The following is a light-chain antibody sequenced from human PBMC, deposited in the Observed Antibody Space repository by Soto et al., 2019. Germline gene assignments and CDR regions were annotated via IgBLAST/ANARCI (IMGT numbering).Light chain of an antibody. Sequence: EIVLTQSPGTLSLSPGERATLSCRASQSVSSSHLAWYQQKPGQAPRLLIYGASSRATGIPDRFSGSGSGTDFTLTISRLEPEDFAMYYCQQYGSSPFTFGPGTKVDIK. CDR1: QSVSSSH. CDR3: QQYGSSPFT. J-gene: IGKJ3*01. CDR2: GAS. V-gene: IGKV3-20*01.